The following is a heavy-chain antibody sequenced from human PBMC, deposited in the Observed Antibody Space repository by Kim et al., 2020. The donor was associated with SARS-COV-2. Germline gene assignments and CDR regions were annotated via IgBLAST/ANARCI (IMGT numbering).Heavy chain of an antibody. CDR2: IYYSGST. CDR1: GGSISSSSYY. V-gene: IGHV4-39*07. Sequence: SETLSLTCTVSGGSISSSSYYWGWIRQPPGKGLEWIGSIYYSGSTYYNPSLESRVTISVDTSKNQFSLKLSSVTAADTAVYYCARDPRIAVAGTGVDYWG. D-gene: IGHD6-19*01. J-gene: IGHJ4*01. CDR3: ARDPRIAVAGTGVDY.